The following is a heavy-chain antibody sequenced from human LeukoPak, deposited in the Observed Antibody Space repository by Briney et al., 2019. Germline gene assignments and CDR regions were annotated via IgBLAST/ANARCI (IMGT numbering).Heavy chain of an antibody. J-gene: IGHJ4*02. CDR2: INQSGRT. CDR1: GGSLSNYY. D-gene: IGHD4-17*01. Sequence: SETLSLTCNVSGGSLSNYYWSWIRQTQGKGLGWLGQINQSGRTNYNPSLKSRVTLSVDTSKNQFSLKLTSMTAADTAVYYCARDSSGDYVFTYWGQGTLVTVSS. CDR3: ARDSSGDYVFTY. V-gene: IGHV4-34*01.